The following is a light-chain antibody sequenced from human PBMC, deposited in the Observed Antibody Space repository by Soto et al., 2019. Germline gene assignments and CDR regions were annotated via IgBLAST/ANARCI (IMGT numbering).Light chain of an antibody. J-gene: IGKJ1*01. CDR3: QQYYSTLPT. V-gene: IGKV4-1*01. CDR1: QSVLYSSNNKNY. CDR2: WAS. Sequence: DIVMTQSPDSLAVSLGEMATINCKSSQSVLYSSNNKNYLACYQQKPGQPPKLLIYWASTRESGVPDRFSGSGSVTDFTLTVRILEDAAVALYYSQQYYSTLPTFGQGTKVQI.